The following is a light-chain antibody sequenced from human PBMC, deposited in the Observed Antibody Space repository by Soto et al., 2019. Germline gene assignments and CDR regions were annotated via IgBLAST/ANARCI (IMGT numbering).Light chain of an antibody. Sequence: DIQMTQSPSSLSASVGDRVSITCRASQTISSFLNWYQQKAGEAPKVLIYAASNLQGGVPSRFSASGSGTDFTLTISSLQPEDFATYYCQQSYSTPYTFGQGTKLEIK. J-gene: IGKJ2*01. CDR3: QQSYSTPYT. CDR1: QTISSF. CDR2: AAS. V-gene: IGKV1-39*01.